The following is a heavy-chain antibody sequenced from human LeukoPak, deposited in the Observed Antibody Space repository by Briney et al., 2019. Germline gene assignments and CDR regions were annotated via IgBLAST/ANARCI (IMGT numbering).Heavy chain of an antibody. J-gene: IGHJ3*02. V-gene: IGHV1-2*02. Sequence: ASVKVSCKASAYTFTSHYIHWMRQAPGQGLEWMGWINPNSGGTNYAQKFQGRVTMTRDTSISTAYMELSRLRSDDTAVYYCARDIELLWFGELPRDAFDIWGQGTMVTVSS. CDR3: ARDIELLWFGELPRDAFDI. D-gene: IGHD3-10*01. CDR2: INPNSGGT. CDR1: AYTFTSHY.